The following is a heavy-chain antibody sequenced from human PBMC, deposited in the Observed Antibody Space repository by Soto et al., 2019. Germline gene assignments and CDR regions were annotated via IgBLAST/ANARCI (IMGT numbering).Heavy chain of an antibody. CDR2: IKSKTDGGTT. Sequence: PGGSLRLSCAASGFTFSNAWMSWVRQAPGKGLEWVGRIKSKTDGGTTDYAASVKGRFTISRDDSKNTLYLQMNSLRAEDTAVYYCARDRNDYGDYTYYYYYGIDVWGQGTTVTVSS. J-gene: IGHJ6*02. CDR1: GFTFSNAW. D-gene: IGHD4-17*01. V-gene: IGHV3-15*01. CDR3: ARDRNDYGDYTYYYYYGIDV.